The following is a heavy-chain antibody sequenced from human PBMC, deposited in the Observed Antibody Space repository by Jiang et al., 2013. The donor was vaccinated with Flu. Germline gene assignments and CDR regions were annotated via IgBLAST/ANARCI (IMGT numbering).Heavy chain of an antibody. CDR2: MMPIFDTT. CDR3: ARDGTGYGSSWFVS. D-gene: IGHD3/OR15-3a*01. V-gene: IGHV1-69*06. J-gene: IGHJ5*01. CDR1: GDTFSSYA. Sequence: SCKDSGDTFSSYAISWVRQAPGQGLEWMGGMMPIFDTTNYAQRFQGRVTITADKSTSTAYMELSSLRSEDTAVYYCARDGTGYGSSWFVSWGQGTLVTVSS.